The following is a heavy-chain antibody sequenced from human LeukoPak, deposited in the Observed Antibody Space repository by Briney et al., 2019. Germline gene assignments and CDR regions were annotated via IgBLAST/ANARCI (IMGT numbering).Heavy chain of an antibody. CDR1: GFTFSSYT. CDR2: ISGSGVSA. Sequence: AVSLRLNCSAYGFTFSSYTMSWVRQAPGIGLKWFSSISGSGVSAYYADYVKGRFTLSRDNSKNSLYLQINSLRAEETAVYYCAKQWRGTGDAFDICGEATMVTASS. J-gene: IGHJ3*02. D-gene: IGHD3/OR15-3a*01. CDR3: AKQWRGTGDAFDI. V-gene: IGHV3-23*01.